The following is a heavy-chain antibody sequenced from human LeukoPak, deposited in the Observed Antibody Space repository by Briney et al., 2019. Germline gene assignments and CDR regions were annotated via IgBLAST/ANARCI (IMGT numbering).Heavy chain of an antibody. V-gene: IGHV3-7*01. Sequence: PGGSLRLSCAASGFTFSNYWMSWVRQAPGKGLEWVANIKQDGSEKYYVDSVKGRFTISRDNAENSLYLQMNSLRAEDTAVYYCARDRGYSASSGWYWDDAFDIWGQGTMVTVSS. D-gene: IGHD6-19*01. J-gene: IGHJ3*02. CDR1: GFTFSNYW. CDR3: ARDRGYSASSGWYWDDAFDI. CDR2: IKQDGSEK.